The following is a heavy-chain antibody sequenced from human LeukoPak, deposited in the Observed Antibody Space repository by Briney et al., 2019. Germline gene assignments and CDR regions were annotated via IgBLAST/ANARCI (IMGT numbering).Heavy chain of an antibody. J-gene: IGHJ4*02. CDR3: ARDQGRDNSGWYPYHDY. V-gene: IGHV1-2*02. CDR2: IDPGSGAA. Sequence: GASVKVSCKASGYTFTGYYIHWGRQAPGQGLEWMGWIDPGSGAAKYAQKFQDRFTMTSDTSIRTAYMELISLTTDDTAVYYCARDQGRDNSGWYPYHDYWGQGTLVTVSS. CDR1: GYTFTGYY. D-gene: IGHD6-19*01.